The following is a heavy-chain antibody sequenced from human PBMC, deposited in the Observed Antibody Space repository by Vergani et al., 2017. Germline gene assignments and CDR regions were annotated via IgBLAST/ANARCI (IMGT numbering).Heavy chain of an antibody. CDR3: TSGIAVAGRDY. CDR1: GFTFSGSA. V-gene: IGHV3-73*02. CDR2: IRSKANSYAT. D-gene: IGHD6-19*01. Sequence: EVQLVESGGGLVQPGGSLKLSCAASGFTFSGSAMHWVRQASGKGLEWVGRIRSKANSYATAYAASVKGRFTISRDDSKNTAYLQMNSLKTEDTAVYYCTSGIAVAGRDYWGQGTLVTVSS. J-gene: IGHJ4*02.